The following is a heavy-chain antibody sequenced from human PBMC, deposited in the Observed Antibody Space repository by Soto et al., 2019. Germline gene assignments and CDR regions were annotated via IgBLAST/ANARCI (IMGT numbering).Heavy chain of an antibody. Sequence: PGGSLRLSCAASGFPFSSYAMHWVRKAPGKGLEWVAVISYDGSNKYYADSVKGRFTISRDNSKNTLYLQMNSLRAEDTAVYYCARDLAVKPITYYYYYGMDVWGQGTTVTVSS. V-gene: IGHV3-30-3*01. CDR1: GFPFSSYA. CDR2: ISYDGSNK. CDR3: ARDLAVKPITYYYYYGMDV. D-gene: IGHD6-19*01. J-gene: IGHJ6*02.